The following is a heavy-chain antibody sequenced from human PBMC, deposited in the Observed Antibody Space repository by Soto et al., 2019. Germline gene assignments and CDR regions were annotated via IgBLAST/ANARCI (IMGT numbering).Heavy chain of an antibody. J-gene: IGHJ3*02. CDR2: IYYSGST. CDR1: GGSISSYY. CDR3: ARARDFWSGYYREIDAFDI. V-gene: IGHV4-59*01. D-gene: IGHD3-3*01. Sequence: SETLSLTCTVSGGSISSYYWSWIRQPPGKGLEWIGYIYYSGSTNYNPSLKSRVTISVDTSKNQFSLKLSSVTAADTAVYYCARARDFWSGYYREIDAFDIWGQGTMVTVSS.